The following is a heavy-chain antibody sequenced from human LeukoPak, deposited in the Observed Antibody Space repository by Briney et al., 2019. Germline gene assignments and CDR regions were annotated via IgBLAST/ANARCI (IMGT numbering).Heavy chain of an antibody. J-gene: IGHJ4*02. D-gene: IGHD3-9*01. CDR2: IYPGDSDT. V-gene: IGHV5-51*01. Sequence: RGESLKISCKASGYSFTTYWIGWVRQMPGKGLEWMGIIYPGDSDTRYSPSFQGQVTISANESITTAYLQWGSLKASDTAMYFCARTADWSTYYSDYWGQGTLVTVSS. CDR3: ARTADWSTYYSDY. CDR1: GYSFTTYW.